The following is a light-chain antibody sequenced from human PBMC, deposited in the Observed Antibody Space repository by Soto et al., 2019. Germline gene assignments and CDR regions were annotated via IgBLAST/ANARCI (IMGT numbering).Light chain of an antibody. Sequence: EIVLTQSPAILSMSPGERATLSCRASQSVSSYFAWYQQKPGQAPRLLICDASNRATGVPARFSGSGSGTDFTLAISSLEPEDFAVYYCQHRRYWPVTFGQGTKVEIK. J-gene: IGKJ1*01. CDR3: QHRRYWPVT. CDR1: QSVSSY. V-gene: IGKV3-11*01. CDR2: DAS.